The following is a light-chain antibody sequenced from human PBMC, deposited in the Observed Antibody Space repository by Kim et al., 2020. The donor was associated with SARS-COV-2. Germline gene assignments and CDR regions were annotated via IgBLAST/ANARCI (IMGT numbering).Light chain of an antibody. CDR3: QQYYDWPLT. Sequence: EIVMTQSPATLSVSPGERATLSCRASQSVNSHLAWYQQKPGQAPRPLIYDASTRATGLPARFSGSGSGTEFTLTISSLQSEDFAVYYCQQYYDWPLTFGGGTKVDIK. CDR2: DAS. V-gene: IGKV3-15*01. J-gene: IGKJ4*01. CDR1: QSVNSH.